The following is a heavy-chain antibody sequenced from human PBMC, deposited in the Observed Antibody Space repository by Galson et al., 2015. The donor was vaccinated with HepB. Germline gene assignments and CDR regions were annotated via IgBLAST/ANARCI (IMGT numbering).Heavy chain of an antibody. Sequence: QSGAEVKKPGESLKISCKGSGYSFTSYWISWVRQMPGKGLEWMGIIYPGDSDTRYSPSFQGQVTISADKSISTAYLQWSSLKASDTAMYYCARPMQGRDYYYGMDVWGQGTTVTVSS. CDR2: IYPGDSDT. V-gene: IGHV5-51*01. D-gene: IGHD2-15*01. J-gene: IGHJ6*02. CDR3: ARPMQGRDYYYGMDV. CDR1: GYSFTSYW.